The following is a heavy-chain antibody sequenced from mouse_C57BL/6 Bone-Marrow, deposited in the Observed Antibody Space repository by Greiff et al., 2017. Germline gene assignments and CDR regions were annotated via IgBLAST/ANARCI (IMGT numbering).Heavy chain of an antibody. CDR2: INPSSGYT. CDR1: GYTFTSYT. CDR3: AQLRLRRAMDY. J-gene: IGHJ4*01. D-gene: IGHD3-2*02. V-gene: IGHV1-4*01. Sequence: QVQLKQSGAELARPGASVKMSCKASGYTFTSYTMHWVKQRPGQGLEWIGYINPSSGYTKYNQKFKDKATLTADKSSSTAYMQLSSLTSEDSAVYYCAQLRLRRAMDYWGQGTSVTVSS.